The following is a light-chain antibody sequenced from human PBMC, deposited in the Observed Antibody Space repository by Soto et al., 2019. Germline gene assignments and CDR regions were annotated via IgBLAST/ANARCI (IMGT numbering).Light chain of an antibody. V-gene: IGLV2-14*01. CDR1: SSDVGGYNY. J-gene: IGLJ1*01. CDR2: EVS. Sequence: QAVVTQPASVSGSPGQSITIYCTGTSSDVGGYNYVSWYQQHPGKAPKLMIYEVSNRPSGVSNRFSGSKSGNTASLTISGLQAEDEADYYCSSYTSSSIDYVFGTGTKLTVL. CDR3: SSYTSSSIDYV.